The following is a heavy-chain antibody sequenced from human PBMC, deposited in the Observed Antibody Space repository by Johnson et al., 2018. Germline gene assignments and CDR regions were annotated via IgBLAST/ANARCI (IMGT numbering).Heavy chain of an antibody. V-gene: IGHV3-30*03. CDR3: AGGYSYVSWYYYYDMDV. CDR1: GFTFSNYG. J-gene: IGHJ6*03. CDR2: ISYDGSNK. D-gene: IGHD5-18*01. Sequence: VQLVESGGGVVQPGTSLRLSCAASGFTFSNYGMHWVRQAPGKGLEWVAVISYDGSNKYYADSVKGRFTISRDNSKNTLYLQMNSLRAEDTAVYYCAGGYSYVSWYYYYDMDVWGKGTTVTVSS.